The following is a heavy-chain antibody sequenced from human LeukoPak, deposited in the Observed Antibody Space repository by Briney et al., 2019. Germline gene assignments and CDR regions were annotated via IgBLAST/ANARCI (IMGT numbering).Heavy chain of an antibody. CDR1: GFTFSGYA. J-gene: IGHJ6*02. CDR3: ARDRLVAGLYYYGMDV. D-gene: IGHD6-19*01. Sequence: PGGSLRLSCAASGFTFSGYAMHWVRQAPGKGLEWVAVISYDGSNKYYADSVKGRFTISRDNSKNTLYLQMNSLRAEDTAVYYCARDRLVAGLYYYGMDVWGQGTTVTVSS. CDR2: ISYDGSNK. V-gene: IGHV3-30-3*01.